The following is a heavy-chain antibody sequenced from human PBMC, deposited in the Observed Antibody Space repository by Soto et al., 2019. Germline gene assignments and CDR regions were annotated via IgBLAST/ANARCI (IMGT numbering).Heavy chain of an antibody. CDR3: ARDGDGYNY. CDR2: IYSSGST. D-gene: IGHD5-12*01. Sequence: QVRLQESGPGLVKPSETLSLTCTVSGGSVSSGSYYWSWIRQPPGKGLEWIGYIYSSGSTSYNPSLKSRVTISVDTSKNQFSLKLSSVTAADTAVYYCARDGDGYNYWGQGTLVTVSS. CDR1: GGSVSSGSYY. J-gene: IGHJ4*02. V-gene: IGHV4-61*01.